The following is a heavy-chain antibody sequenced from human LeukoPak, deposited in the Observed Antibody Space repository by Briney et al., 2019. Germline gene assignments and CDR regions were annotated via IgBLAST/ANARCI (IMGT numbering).Heavy chain of an antibody. CDR1: GFTFSSYV. V-gene: IGHV3-23*01. Sequence: GGSLRLSCEASGFTFSSYVMIWVRQAPGKGLDWVSVISGSGGTTYYADSVKGRFTISRDNSKNTLYLQMNSLRAEDTAIYYCAKDSSTTVTTKGGPRRSFDYWGLGTLVTVSS. D-gene: IGHD4-17*01. CDR3: AKDSSTTVTTKGGPRRSFDY. J-gene: IGHJ4*02. CDR2: ISGSGGTT.